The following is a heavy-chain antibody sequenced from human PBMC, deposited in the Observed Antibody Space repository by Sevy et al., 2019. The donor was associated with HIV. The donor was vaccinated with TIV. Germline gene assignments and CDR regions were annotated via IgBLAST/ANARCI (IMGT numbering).Heavy chain of an antibody. J-gene: IGHJ4*02. CDR3: ARGRQAYVVVVPSTVPFDY. D-gene: IGHD2-2*01. V-gene: IGHV4-34*01. Sequence: SETLSLTCAVYGGSFSGYFWNWIRQSPGKGLEWIGEINHTGTLKYNPSLKSRVTISVDASKNQLSLHLSSVTAEDTAIYYCARGRQAYVVVVPSTVPFDYWGQGTLVTVSS. CDR1: GGSFSGYF. CDR2: INHTGTL.